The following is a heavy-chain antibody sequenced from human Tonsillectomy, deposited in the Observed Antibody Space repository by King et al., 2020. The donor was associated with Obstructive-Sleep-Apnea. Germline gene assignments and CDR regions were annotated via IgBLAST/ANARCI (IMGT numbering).Heavy chain of an antibody. Sequence: QLQLQESGPGLVKPSETLSLTCTVSGGSISTYYWSWIRQPPGKGLEWIGYIYYSGNTDYNPSLKSRVAMSVDTSKNQFSLNLNSVTAADTAVYYCVRSLHHSVSFYPNFDCWGQGTLVTVSS. D-gene: IGHD3-10*01. CDR3: VRSLHHSVSFYPNFDC. J-gene: IGHJ4*02. CDR2: IYYSGNT. V-gene: IGHV4-59*08. CDR1: GGSISTYY.